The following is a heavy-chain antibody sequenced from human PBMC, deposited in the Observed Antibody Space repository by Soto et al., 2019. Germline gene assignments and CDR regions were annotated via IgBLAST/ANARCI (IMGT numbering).Heavy chain of an antibody. J-gene: IGHJ5*02. CDR2: IWYDGSNK. D-gene: IGHD6-13*01. CDR1: GFTFSSYG. Sequence: GGSLRLSCAASGFTFSSYGMHWVRQAPGKGLEWVAVIWYDGSNKYYADSVKGRFTISRDNSKNTLYLQMNSLRAEDTAVYYCARDRSSPKPSPQVNWFDPWGQGTLVTVSS. CDR3: ARDRSSPKPSPQVNWFDP. V-gene: IGHV3-33*01.